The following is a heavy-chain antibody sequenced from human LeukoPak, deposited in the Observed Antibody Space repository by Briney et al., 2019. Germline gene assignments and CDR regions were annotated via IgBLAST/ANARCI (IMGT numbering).Heavy chain of an antibody. V-gene: IGHV3-23*01. J-gene: IGHJ4*02. Sequence: PGGSLRLSCAGSGFTFSNYAMSWVRQVPGKGLEWVSAISGGGSTTYYADSVRGRFTISRDNSKNTLYLRMNSLRADDTAVYYYAKGKGGSIMIAFGGVIASDYWGQGTLVTVPS. CDR2: ISGGGSTT. D-gene: IGHD3-16*02. CDR3: AKGKGGSIMIAFGGVIASDY. CDR1: GFTFSNYA.